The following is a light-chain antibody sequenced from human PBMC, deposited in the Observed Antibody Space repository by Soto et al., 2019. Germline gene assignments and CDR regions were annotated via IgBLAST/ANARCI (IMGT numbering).Light chain of an antibody. Sequence: EIVLTQSLATLSLSLGERATLSCRASQSVNSYLAWYQQKVGQAPRLLIYDASYRATGIPARFSGSGSGSDFTLTINSLGPEDFAVYYCQQRHSWPYTFGQGTKLEMK. J-gene: IGKJ2*01. CDR3: QQRHSWPYT. CDR1: QSVNSY. V-gene: IGKV3-11*01. CDR2: DAS.